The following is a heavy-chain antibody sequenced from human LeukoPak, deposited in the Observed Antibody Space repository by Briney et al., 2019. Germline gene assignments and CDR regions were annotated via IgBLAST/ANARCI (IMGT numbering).Heavy chain of an antibody. CDR3: AREIRRYSSSWYLGLNYFDY. CDR2: ISSSSSYI. J-gene: IGHJ4*02. D-gene: IGHD6-13*01. Sequence: PGGSLRLSCAASGFTFSSYSMNWVRQAPGKGLEWVSSISSSSSYIYYADSVKGRFTISRDNAKNSLYLQMNSLRAEDTAVYYCAREIRRYSSSWYLGLNYFDYWGQGTLVTVSS. V-gene: IGHV3-21*01. CDR1: GFTFSSYS.